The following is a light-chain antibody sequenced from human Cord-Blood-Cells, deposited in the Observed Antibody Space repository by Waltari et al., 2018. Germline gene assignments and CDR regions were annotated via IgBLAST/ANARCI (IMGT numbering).Light chain of an antibody. V-gene: IGKV2-28*01. CDR2: LGS. CDR3: MQDLQTPYS. CDR1: QSLLHSNGYNY. Sequence: DIVMTQSPLSLPVTPGEPVSISCRSSQSLLHSNGYNYLDWYLQKPGQSPQLLIYLGSNRASGVPDRFSGSGSGTDFTLKISRVEAEDVGVYYCMQDLQTPYSFGQGTKLEIK. J-gene: IGKJ2*03.